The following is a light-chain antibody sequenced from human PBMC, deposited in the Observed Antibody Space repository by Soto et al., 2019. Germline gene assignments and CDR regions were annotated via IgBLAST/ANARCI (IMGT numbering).Light chain of an antibody. CDR2: DAS. V-gene: IGKV3-11*01. CDR1: ESISIY. CDR3: QQRSSGVT. Sequence: EIGLTQSPAILSLCPGERATLSCRASESISIYLGWYQQKPGQAPRPLIHDASNRATGIPARFSGSGSGTDFTLTISSLEPEDCAVYFCQQRSSGVTFGQGTRPEIK. J-gene: IGKJ5*01.